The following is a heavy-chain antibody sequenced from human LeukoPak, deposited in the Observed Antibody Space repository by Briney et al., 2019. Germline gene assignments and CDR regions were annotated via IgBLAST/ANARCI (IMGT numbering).Heavy chain of an antibody. V-gene: IGHV3-23*01. CDR2: ISGSGGST. CDR3: AKDSGSYIAVYYYYGMDV. Sequence: GGSLRLTCAASGFTFSSYAMSWVRQAPGKGLEWVSAISGSGGSTYYADSVKGRFTISRDNSKNTLYLQMNSLRAEDTAVYYCAKDSGSYIAVYYYYGMDVWGQGTTVTVSS. J-gene: IGHJ6*02. CDR1: GFTFSSYA. D-gene: IGHD1-26*01.